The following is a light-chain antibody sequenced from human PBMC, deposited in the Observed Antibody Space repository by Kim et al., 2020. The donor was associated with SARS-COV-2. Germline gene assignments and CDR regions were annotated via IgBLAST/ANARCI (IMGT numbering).Light chain of an antibody. J-gene: IGKJ2*01. CDR1: QSLVYSDGNTY. CDR3: MQGTHWPPYT. Sequence: DVVMTQSPLSLPVTLGQPASISCRSSQSLVYSDGNTYLNWFQQRPGQSPRRLIYKVYNRDSGVPDRFSGSGSGTDFTLKISRVEAEDVGVYYCMQGTHWPPYTFGQGTKLEI. V-gene: IGKV2-30*01. CDR2: KVY.